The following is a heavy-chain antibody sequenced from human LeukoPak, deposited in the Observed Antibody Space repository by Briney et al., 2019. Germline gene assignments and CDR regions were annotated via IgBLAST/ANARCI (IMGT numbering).Heavy chain of an antibody. Sequence: PGGSLRLSCAASGFTFSDYSMNWVRQAPGKWLEWVSWITGSSDTIFYADSVKGRFTISRDNSKNTLYLQMNSLRTEDAAVYSCAGSYYNAYFNYWGHGTLVTVSP. CDR3: AGSYYNAYFNY. CDR1: GFTFSDYS. J-gene: IGHJ4*01. D-gene: IGHD3-10*01. CDR2: ITGSSDTI. V-gene: IGHV3-48*01.